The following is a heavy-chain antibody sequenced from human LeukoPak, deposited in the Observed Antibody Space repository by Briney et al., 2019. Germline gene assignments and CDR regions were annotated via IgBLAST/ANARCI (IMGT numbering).Heavy chain of an antibody. CDR3: AREHMVRGVINR. V-gene: IGHV4-4*07. CDR2: IYSSGST. CDR1: GGSISNYY. Sequence: SETLSLTCTVSGGSISNYYWSWIRQPAGKRLEWLGRIYSSGSTNYNPSLESRVTVSVDTSKNQFSLKLSSVTAAVTAVYYCAREHMVRGVINRWGQGALVTVSS. J-gene: IGHJ4*02. D-gene: IGHD3-10*01.